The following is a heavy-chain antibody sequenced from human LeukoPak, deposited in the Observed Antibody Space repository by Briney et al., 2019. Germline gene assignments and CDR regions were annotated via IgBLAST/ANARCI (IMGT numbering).Heavy chain of an antibody. J-gene: IGHJ5*02. CDR2: IYTSGST. Sequence: SETLSLTCTVSGGSISSGSYYWSWIRQPAGKGLEWIGRIYTSGSTNYNPSLKSRVTISVDTSKNQFSLKLSSVTAADTAVYYCARARTVRIAAAGSEGGWFDPWGQGTLVTVSS. V-gene: IGHV4-61*02. CDR3: ARARTVRIAAAGSEGGWFDP. D-gene: IGHD6-13*01. CDR1: GGSISSGSYY.